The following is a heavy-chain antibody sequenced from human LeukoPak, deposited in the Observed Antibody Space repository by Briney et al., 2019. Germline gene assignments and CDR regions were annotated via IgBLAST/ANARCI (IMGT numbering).Heavy chain of an antibody. J-gene: IGHJ5*02. CDR1: GYSISSGYY. Sequence: PSETLSLTCAVSGYSISSGYYWGWIRQPPGKGLEWIGYIYYSGSTNYNPSLKSRVTISVDTSKNQFSLKLSSVTAADTAVYYCARLLWFGESLSFDPWGQGTLVTVSS. D-gene: IGHD3-10*01. CDR3: ARLLWFGESLSFDP. V-gene: IGHV4-61*01. CDR2: IYYSGST.